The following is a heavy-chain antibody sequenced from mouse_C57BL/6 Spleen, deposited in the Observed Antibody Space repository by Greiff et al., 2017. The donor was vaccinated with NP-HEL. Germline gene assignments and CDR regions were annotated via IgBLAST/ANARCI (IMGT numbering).Heavy chain of an antibody. Sequence: EVKLMESGGGLVKPGGSLKLSCAASGFTFSSYAMSWVRQTPEKRLEWVATISDGGSYTYYPDNVKGRFTISRDNAKNNLYLQMSHLKSEDTAMYYCARGMYFDVWGTGTTVTVSS. CDR1: GFTFSSYA. V-gene: IGHV5-4*03. J-gene: IGHJ1*03. CDR2: ISDGGSYT. CDR3: ARGMYFDV.